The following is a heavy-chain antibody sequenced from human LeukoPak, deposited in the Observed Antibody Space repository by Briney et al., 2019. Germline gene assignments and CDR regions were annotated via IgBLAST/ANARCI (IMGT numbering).Heavy chain of an antibody. V-gene: IGHV3-30*02. Sequence: GGSLRLSCAASGFTFSSYGMHWVRQAPGKGLEWVAFIRYDGSNKYYADSVKGRFTISRDNSKNTLYLQMNSLRAEDTAVYYCARVMDYYDSYGFDIWGQGTMVTVSS. D-gene: IGHD3-22*01. CDR1: GFTFSSYG. J-gene: IGHJ3*02. CDR3: ARVMDYYDSYGFDI. CDR2: IRYDGSNK.